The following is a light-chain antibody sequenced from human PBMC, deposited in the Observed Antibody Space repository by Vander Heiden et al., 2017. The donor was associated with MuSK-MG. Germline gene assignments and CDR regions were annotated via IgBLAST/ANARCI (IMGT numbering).Light chain of an antibody. CDR3: CSYAGNITPYV. V-gene: IGLV2-23*02. J-gene: IGLJ1*01. CDR1: SSDVGSYNL. Sequence: HSALTQPASVSGSPGQSITISCTGTSSDVGSYNLVSWYQQHPGKAPKLMIYEVSKRPSGVSNRFSGSKSGHTASLTITGLQAEDEADYYCCSYAGNITPYVFGTGTKVTVL. CDR2: EVS.